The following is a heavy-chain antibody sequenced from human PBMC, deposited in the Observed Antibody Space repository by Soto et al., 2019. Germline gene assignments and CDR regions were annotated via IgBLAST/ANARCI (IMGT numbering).Heavy chain of an antibody. Sequence: SETLSLTCTVSGYSINSDDYWGWIRQPPGKGLEWIASIYHSVSTFYNPSLRSRVTISIDTSKNQFSLRLTSVTAADSAMYFCARVTFTPNWFDSWGQGILVTVSS. V-gene: IGHV4-38-2*02. CDR1: GYSINSDDY. J-gene: IGHJ5*01. CDR3: ARVTFTPNWFDS. D-gene: IGHD3-3*02. CDR2: IYHSVST.